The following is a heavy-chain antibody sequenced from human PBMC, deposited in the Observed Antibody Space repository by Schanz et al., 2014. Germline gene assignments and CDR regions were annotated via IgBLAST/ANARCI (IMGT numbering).Heavy chain of an antibody. CDR1: GFTFSSYA. CDR2: ISGSGGST. CDR3: ARGRVLES. V-gene: IGHV3-23*01. Sequence: EVQLLESGGGLVQPGGSLRLSCAASGFTFSSYAMSWVRQAPGKGLEWVSAISGSGGSTYYADSVKGRFTISRDNSKSSLFLQMNSLRPEDTAVYYCARGRVLESWGQGTLVTVSS. D-gene: IGHD1-1*01. J-gene: IGHJ5*02.